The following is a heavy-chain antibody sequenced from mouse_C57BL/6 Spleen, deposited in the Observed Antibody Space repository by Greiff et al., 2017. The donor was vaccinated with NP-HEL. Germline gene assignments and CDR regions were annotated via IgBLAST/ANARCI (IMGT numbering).Heavy chain of an antibody. Sequence: VQLQQPGAELVKPGASVKLSCKASGYTFTSYWMQWVKQRPGQGLEWIGEIDPSDSYTNYNQKFKGKATLTVDTSSSTAYMQLSSLTSEDSAVYYCARRAAVVATKEYWGQGTTLTVSS. CDR2: IDPSDSYT. CDR1: GYTFTSYW. J-gene: IGHJ2*01. D-gene: IGHD1-1*01. V-gene: IGHV1-50*01. CDR3: ARRAAVVATKEY.